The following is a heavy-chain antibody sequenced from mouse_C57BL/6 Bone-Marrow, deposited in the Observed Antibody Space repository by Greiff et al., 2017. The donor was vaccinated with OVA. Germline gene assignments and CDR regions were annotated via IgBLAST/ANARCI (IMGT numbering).Heavy chain of an antibody. J-gene: IGHJ3*01. CDR3: ARGCYYGSPFAY. CDR2: IYPGSGST. D-gene: IGHD1-1*01. Sequence: VQLQQPGAELVKPGASVKMSCKASGYTFTSYWITWVKQRPGQGLEWIGDIYPGSGSTNYNEKFKSKATLTVDTSSSTAYMQLSSLTSEDSAVYYCARGCYYGSPFAYWGQGTLVTVSA. V-gene: IGHV1-55*01. CDR1: GYTFTSYW.